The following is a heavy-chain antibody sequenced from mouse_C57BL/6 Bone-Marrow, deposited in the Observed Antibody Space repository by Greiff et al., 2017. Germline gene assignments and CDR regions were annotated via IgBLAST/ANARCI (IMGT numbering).Heavy chain of an antibody. Sequence: VQLKQSGGDLVKPGGSLKLSCAASGFTFSSYGMSWVRQTPDKRLEWVATISSGGSYTYYPDSVKGRFTISRDNAKNTLYLQMSSLKSEDTAMYYCARQGGYDYDGGAWFAYWGQGTLVTVSA. CDR3: ARQGGYDYDGGAWFAY. V-gene: IGHV5-6*01. CDR1: GFTFSSYG. D-gene: IGHD2-4*01. J-gene: IGHJ3*01. CDR2: ISSGGSYT.